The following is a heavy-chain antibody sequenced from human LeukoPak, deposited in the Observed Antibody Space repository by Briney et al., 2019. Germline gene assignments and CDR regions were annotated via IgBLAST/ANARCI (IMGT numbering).Heavy chain of an antibody. V-gene: IGHV4-38-2*01. Sequence: SETLSLTCAVSGYSISSGYYWGWIRQPPGKGLEWIGSIYHSGSTYYNPSLKSRVTISVDTSKNQFSLKLSSVTAADTAVYYRARTSVYYFDYWGQGTLVTVSP. CDR3: ARTSVYYFDY. J-gene: IGHJ4*02. CDR1: GYSISSGYY. CDR2: IYHSGST.